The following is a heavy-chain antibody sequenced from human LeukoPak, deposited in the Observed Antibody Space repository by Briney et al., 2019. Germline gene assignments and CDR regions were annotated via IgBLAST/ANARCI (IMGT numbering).Heavy chain of an antibody. D-gene: IGHD6-6*01. J-gene: IGHJ4*02. Sequence: GGSLRLSCAASGFIFSDYYMSWIRQSPGKGLEWISYVSPNGTDIYSIDSVRGRFISSRDNAKNSLSLQMNSLGVEDTAVYYCASGSSSVGYWGQGTLVTVSS. CDR1: GFIFSDYY. CDR2: VSPNGTDI. CDR3: ASGSSSVGY. V-gene: IGHV3-11*01.